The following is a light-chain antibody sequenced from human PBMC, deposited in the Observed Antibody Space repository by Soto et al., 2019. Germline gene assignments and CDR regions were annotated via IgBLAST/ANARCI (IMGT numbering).Light chain of an antibody. Sequence: VLRQCPATLSVSPGEGATLSCRASQCIGDTFAWYKSKPGQTPRLLIXXTYXRATGVPARFSGSGSGTDFTLTISSLEPEDFAVEYCQQRSNWPLARTFGGGTKVDIK. V-gene: IGKV3-11*01. CDR1: QCIGDT. J-gene: IGKJ4*02. CDR3: QQRSNWPLART. CDR2: XTY.